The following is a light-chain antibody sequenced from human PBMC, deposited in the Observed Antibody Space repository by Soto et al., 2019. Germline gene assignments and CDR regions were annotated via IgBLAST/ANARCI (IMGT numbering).Light chain of an antibody. J-gene: IGLJ1*01. CDR2: DVS. CDR3: SSYTSSFYV. CDR1: RSDGGGYKY. Sequence: QSVLTQPASLSGSPGQSITISCTGTRSDGGGYKYVSWYQQHPGKAPKLMIYDVSNRPSGVSNRFSGSKSGNTASLTISGLQAEDEADYYCSSYTSSFYVFGTGTKVTVL. V-gene: IGLV2-14*01.